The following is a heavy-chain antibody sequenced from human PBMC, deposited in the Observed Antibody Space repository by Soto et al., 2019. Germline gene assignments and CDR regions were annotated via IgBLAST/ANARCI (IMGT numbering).Heavy chain of an antibody. D-gene: IGHD3-10*01. CDR1: GGSFSGYY. J-gene: IGHJ6*02. Sequence: SETLSLTCAVYGGSFSGYYWSWSRQPPGKGLEWIGEINHSGSTNYNPSLKGRVTISVDTSKNQFSLKLSSVTAADTAVYYCARGRITMVRGGRLNYYYYGMDVWGQGTTVTVSS. CDR3: ARGRITMVRGGRLNYYYYGMDV. CDR2: INHSGST. V-gene: IGHV4-34*01.